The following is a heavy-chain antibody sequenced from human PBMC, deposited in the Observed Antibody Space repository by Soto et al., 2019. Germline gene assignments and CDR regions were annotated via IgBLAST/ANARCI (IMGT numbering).Heavy chain of an antibody. V-gene: IGHV3-23*01. J-gene: IGHJ4*02. D-gene: IGHD6-19*01. Sequence: WGSLLFSCSSSVFTFNIYAMSWVRQAPGKGLEWVSAIIDDGGRAYYADSVKGRFTISRDNSKNTLSLQMNSLRAEDTAVYYCAKDKMEQWLVGGYFDYWGQGTKVTVSS. CDR1: VFTFNIYA. CDR2: IIDDGGRA. CDR3: AKDKMEQWLVGGYFDY.